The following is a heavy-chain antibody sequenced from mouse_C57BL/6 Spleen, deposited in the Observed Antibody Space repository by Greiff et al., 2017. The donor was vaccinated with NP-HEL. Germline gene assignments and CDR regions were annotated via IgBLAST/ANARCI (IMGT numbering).Heavy chain of an antibody. CDR2: IYPGDGDT. Sequence: VQLQQSGPELVKPGASVKISCKASGYAFSSSWMNWVKQRPGKGLEWIGRIYPGDGDTNYNGKFKGKATLTADKSSSTAYMQLSSLTSEDSAVYFCARSTMVTTAADYWGQGTSVTVSS. CDR1: GYAFSSSW. CDR3: ARSTMVTTAADY. J-gene: IGHJ4*01. D-gene: IGHD2-2*01. V-gene: IGHV1-82*01.